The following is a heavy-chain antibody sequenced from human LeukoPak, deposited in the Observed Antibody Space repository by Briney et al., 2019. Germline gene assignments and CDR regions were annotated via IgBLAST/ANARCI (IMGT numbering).Heavy chain of an antibody. V-gene: IGHV4-59*01. CDR2: IYYSGST. Sequence: SETLSLTCTISGGSINSYYWSWIRQPPGKGLEYIGYIYYSGSTNYNPSLKSRVTISVDTSKNQFSLKLSSVTAADTAVYYCARDLRNTGYCSSTSCAYSFDIWGQGTMVTVSS. CDR1: GGSINSYY. J-gene: IGHJ3*02. CDR3: ARDLRNTGYCSSTSCAYSFDI. D-gene: IGHD2-2*01.